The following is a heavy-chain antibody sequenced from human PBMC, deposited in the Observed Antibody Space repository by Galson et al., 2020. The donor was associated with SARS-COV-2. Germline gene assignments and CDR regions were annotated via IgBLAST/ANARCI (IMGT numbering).Heavy chain of an antibody. CDR1: GGSISSGGYY. V-gene: IGHV4-31*03. Sequence: SETLSLTCTVSGGSISSGGYYWSWIRQHPGQGLEWIGYIYYCGSTYYNPSLKSRVTISVDTSKNQFSLKLSSVTAADTAVYYCARETAITMVRAVEYGMDVWGQGTTVTVSS. CDR2: IYYCGST. D-gene: IGHD3-10*01. J-gene: IGHJ6*02. CDR3: ARETAITMVRAVEYGMDV.